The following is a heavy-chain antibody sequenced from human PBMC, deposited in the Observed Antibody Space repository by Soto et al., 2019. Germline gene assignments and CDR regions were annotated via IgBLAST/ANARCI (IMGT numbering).Heavy chain of an antibody. D-gene: IGHD5-18*01. V-gene: IGHV1-69*12. CDR1: GGTFSSYA. Sequence: QVQLVQSGAEVKKPGSSVKVSCKASGGTFSSYAISWVRQAPGQGLEWMGGIIPIFGTADYAQKFQGRVTITADESTTTAYMELSSLRSEDTAVYYCATQGLPNYYYSGMDVWGQGTTVTVSS. J-gene: IGHJ6*02. CDR2: IIPIFGTA. CDR3: ATQGLPNYYYSGMDV.